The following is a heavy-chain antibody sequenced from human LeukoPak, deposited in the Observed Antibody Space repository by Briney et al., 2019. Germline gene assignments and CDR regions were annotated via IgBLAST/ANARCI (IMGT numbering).Heavy chain of an antibody. Sequence: GGSLRLSCAASGVTLSSYAMSWARQAPGKGLEWVSGISSSGSGGNTYYADSVKGRFTISRDNSKNTLYVQVNSLGTEDTAAYYCAKGSYYDSSGSFYFDYWGQGTLVTVSS. J-gene: IGHJ4*02. CDR3: AKGSYYDSSGSFYFDY. CDR2: ISSSGSGGNT. V-gene: IGHV3-23*01. CDR1: GVTLSSYA. D-gene: IGHD3-22*01.